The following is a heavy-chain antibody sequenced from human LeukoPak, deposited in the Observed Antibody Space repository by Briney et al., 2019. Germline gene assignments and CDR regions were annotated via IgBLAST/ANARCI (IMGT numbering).Heavy chain of an antibody. J-gene: IGHJ6*02. V-gene: IGHV1-2*02. CDR2: INTKGGGT. CDR1: GWTFIRYY. CDR3: ARRGSGSGGTYAGMDV. Sequence: SVKVSYKASGWTFIRYYMHWVRQAPAQGLEWMGWINTKGGGTHYGQKFQSRVTLTRDTSISTAYMELSRLRSDDTAVYYCARRGSGSGGTYAGMDVWGQGTSGTVSS. D-gene: IGHD2-15*01.